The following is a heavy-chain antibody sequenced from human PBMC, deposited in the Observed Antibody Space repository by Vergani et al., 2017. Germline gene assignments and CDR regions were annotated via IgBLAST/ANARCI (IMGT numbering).Heavy chain of an antibody. Sequence: QVQLVESGGGVVQPGGSLRLSCAASGFTFSSYGMHWVRQAPGKGLEWVAFIRYDGSNKYYADSVKGRFTISRDNSKNTLYLQMNSLRAEDTAVYYCAKDGSGGDYYYGMDVWGQGTTVTVS. CDR2: IRYDGSNK. J-gene: IGHJ6*02. CDR3: AKDGSGGDYYYGMDV. V-gene: IGHV3-30*02. D-gene: IGHD2-15*01. CDR1: GFTFSSYG.